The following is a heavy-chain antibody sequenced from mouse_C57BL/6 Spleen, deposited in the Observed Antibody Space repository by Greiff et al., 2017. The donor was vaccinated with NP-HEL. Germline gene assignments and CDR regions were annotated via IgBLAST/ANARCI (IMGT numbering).Heavy chain of an antibody. Sequence: VQLQESGPGLVQPSQSLSITCTVSGFSLTSYGVHWVRQSPGKGLEWLGVIWRGGSTDYNAAFMSRLSITKDNSKSQVFFKMNSLQADDTAIYYCAKNKQDGYRYYAMDYWGQGTSVTVSS. J-gene: IGHJ4*01. D-gene: IGHD2-3*01. CDR2: IWRGGST. V-gene: IGHV2-5*01. CDR1: GFSLTSYG. CDR3: AKNKQDGYRYYAMDY.